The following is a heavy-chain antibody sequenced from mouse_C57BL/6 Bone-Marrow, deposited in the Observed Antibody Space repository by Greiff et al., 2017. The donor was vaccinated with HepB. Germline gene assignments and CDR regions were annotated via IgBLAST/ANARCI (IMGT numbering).Heavy chain of an antibody. D-gene: IGHD1-1*01. CDR1: GYSITSGYY. CDR2: ISYDGSN. CDR3: ARRTTVAPLFAY. Sequence: ESGPGLVKPSQSLSLTCSVTGYSITSGYYWNWIRQFPGNKLEWMGYISYDGSNNYNPSLKNRISITRDTSKNQFFLKLNSVTTEDTATYYCARRTTVAPLFAYWGQGTLVTVSA. V-gene: IGHV3-6*01. J-gene: IGHJ3*01.